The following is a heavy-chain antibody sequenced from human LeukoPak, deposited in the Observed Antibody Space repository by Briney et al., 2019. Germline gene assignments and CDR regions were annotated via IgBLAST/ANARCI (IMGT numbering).Heavy chain of an antibody. Sequence: GASVKVSCKASGGTFSSYAISWVRQAPGQGLEWMGRIIPILGIANYAQKFQGRVTITADKSTSTAYMELSSLRSEDTAVYYCARVPGIAAAAGAFDIWGQGTMVTVSS. J-gene: IGHJ3*02. CDR3: ARVPGIAAAAGAFDI. D-gene: IGHD6-13*01. V-gene: IGHV1-69*04. CDR1: GGTFSSYA. CDR2: IIPILGIA.